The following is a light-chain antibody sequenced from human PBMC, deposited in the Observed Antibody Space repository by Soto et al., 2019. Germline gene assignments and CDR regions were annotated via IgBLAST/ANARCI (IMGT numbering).Light chain of an antibody. V-gene: IGKV1-5*03. CDR1: QTISSW. Sequence: DIQMTQSPSTLSVSVGDRVTITCRASQTISSWLAWYQQKPGKAPKLLIYKASTLKSGVPSSFSGSASGTEFTLTISRLQPDDSATYYCHQYNSYWTFGHGTKVDIK. J-gene: IGKJ1*01. CDR2: KAS. CDR3: HQYNSYWT.